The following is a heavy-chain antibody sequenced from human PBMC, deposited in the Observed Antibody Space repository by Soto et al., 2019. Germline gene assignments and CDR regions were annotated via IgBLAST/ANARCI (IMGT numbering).Heavy chain of an antibody. CDR3: ARSSRRGYSYGDHAVFDY. D-gene: IGHD5-18*01. CDR1: GGSISSGGYY. Sequence: SETLSLTCTVSGGSISSGGYYWSWIRQHPGKGLEWIGYIYYSGSTYYNPSLKSRVTISVDTSKNQFSLKLSPVTAADTAVYYCARSSRRGYSYGDHAVFDYWGQGTLVTVSS. CDR2: IYYSGST. J-gene: IGHJ4*02. V-gene: IGHV4-31*03.